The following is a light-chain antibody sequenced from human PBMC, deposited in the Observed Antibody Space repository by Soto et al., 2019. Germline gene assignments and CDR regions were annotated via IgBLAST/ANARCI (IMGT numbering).Light chain of an antibody. CDR3: MQALQTPPWT. J-gene: IGKJ1*01. CDR2: LGS. V-gene: IGKV2-28*01. CDR1: QSLLHSNGYNY. Sequence: DIVMTQSPLSLPVTPGEPASISWRSSQSLLHSNGYNYLDWYLQKPGQSPQLLIYLGSNRASGVPDRFSGSGSGTDLTLKISRVEAEDVGVYYCMQALQTPPWTFGQGTKVEIK.